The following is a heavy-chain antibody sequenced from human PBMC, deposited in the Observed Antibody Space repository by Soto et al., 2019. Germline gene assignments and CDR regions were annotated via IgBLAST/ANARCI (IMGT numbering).Heavy chain of an antibody. V-gene: IGHV1-3*01. CDR2: INAGNGNT. CDR3: ARGWDTAMVYYYYYGMDV. J-gene: IGHJ6*02. CDR1: GYTFTSYA. D-gene: IGHD5-18*01. Sequence: WASVKVSCKASGYTFTSYAMHWVRQAPGQRLEWMGWINAGNGNTKYSQKFQGRVTITRDTSASTAYMELSSLRSEDTAVYYCARGWDTAMVYYYYYGMDVWGQGTTVTVSS.